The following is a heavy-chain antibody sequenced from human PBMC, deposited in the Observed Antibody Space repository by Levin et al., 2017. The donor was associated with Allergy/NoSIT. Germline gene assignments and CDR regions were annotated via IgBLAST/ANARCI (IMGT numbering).Heavy chain of an antibody. D-gene: IGHD4-23*01. V-gene: IGHV4-34*01. CDR1: GGSFSGYY. CDR2: INHSGST. J-gene: IGHJ1*01. CDR3: ARPRAVTQSYFQH. Sequence: SETLSLTCAVYGGSFSGYYWSWIRQPPGKGLEWIGEINHSGSTNYNPSLKSRVTISVDTSKNQFSLKLSSVTAADTAVYYCARPRAVTQSYFQHWGQGTLVTVSS.